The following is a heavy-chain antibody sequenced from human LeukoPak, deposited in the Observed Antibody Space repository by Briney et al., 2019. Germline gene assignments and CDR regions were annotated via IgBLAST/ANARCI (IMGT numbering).Heavy chain of an antibody. CDR3: AKDATASPYFHWFDN. J-gene: IGHJ4*02. CDR1: GFTFSSYA. CDR2: ISSGDRT. D-gene: IGHD3-9*01. Sequence: GGSLRLTCAASGFTFSSYAMNWVRQAPGKGLEWVAGISSGDRTFHAESVKGRFTISRDKSKDTLYLQMDSLRAEDTAVYYCAKDATASPYFHWFDNWGQGTQVIVSS. V-gene: IGHV3-23*01.